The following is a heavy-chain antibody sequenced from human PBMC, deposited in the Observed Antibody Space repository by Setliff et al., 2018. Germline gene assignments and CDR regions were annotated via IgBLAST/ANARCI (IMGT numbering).Heavy chain of an antibody. D-gene: IGHD2-15*01. CDR3: ARHAQSGVAAPFDY. V-gene: IGHV4-39*01. CDR2: IYYSGST. Sequence: SETLSLTCTVSGGSISSSSYYWGWIRQPPGKGLEWIGSIYYSGSTYYNPSLKSRVTISVDTSKNQFSLKLSSVTAADTAVYYCARHAQSGVAAPFDYWGQGTLVTVSS. CDR1: GGSISSSSYY. J-gene: IGHJ4*02.